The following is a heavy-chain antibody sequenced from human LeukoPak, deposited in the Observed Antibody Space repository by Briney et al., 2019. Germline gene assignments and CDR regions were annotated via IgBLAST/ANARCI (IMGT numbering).Heavy chain of an antibody. J-gene: IGHJ4*02. D-gene: IGHD3-22*01. CDR1: GYTFTSYG. Sequence: ASVKVSCKASGYTFTSYGISWVRQAPGQGLEWMGWISAYNGNTNYAQKLQGRVTMTTDTSTSTAYMELRSLRSDDTAVYYCARDNYYDSGGPVVDYWGQGTLVTVSS. CDR2: ISAYNGNT. V-gene: IGHV1-18*01. CDR3: ARDNYYDSGGPVVDY.